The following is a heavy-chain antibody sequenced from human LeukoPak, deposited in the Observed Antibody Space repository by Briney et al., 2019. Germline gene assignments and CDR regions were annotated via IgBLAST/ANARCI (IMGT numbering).Heavy chain of an antibody. Sequence: PGGSLRLSCAASGFTFSSYAMSWVRQAPGKGLEWVSAISGSGGSTYYADSVKGRFTISRDNSKNTLYLQMNSLRAEDTAVYYCAKDGLKDGYSYGSSYYYYYYMDVWGKGTTVTVSS. CDR3: AKDGLKDGYSYGSSYYYYYYMDV. J-gene: IGHJ6*03. D-gene: IGHD5-18*01. V-gene: IGHV3-23*01. CDR2: ISGSGGST. CDR1: GFTFSSYA.